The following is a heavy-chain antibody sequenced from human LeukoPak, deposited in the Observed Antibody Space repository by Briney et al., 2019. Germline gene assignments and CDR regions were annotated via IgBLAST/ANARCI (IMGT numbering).Heavy chain of an antibody. CDR1: GFTFSSYG. CDR3: ARDLLRPRDGSNGLDY. CDR2: IWYDGSNK. J-gene: IGHJ4*02. Sequence: PGGSLRLSCAASGFTFSSYGMHWVRQAPGKGLEWVAVIWYDGSNKYYADSVKGRFTISRDNSKNTLYLQMNSLRAEDTAVYYCARDLLRPRDGSNGLDYWGQGTLVTVSS. D-gene: IGHD5-24*01. V-gene: IGHV3-33*01.